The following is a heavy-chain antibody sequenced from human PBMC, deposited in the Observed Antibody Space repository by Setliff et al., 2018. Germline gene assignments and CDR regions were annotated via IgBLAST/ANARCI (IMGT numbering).Heavy chain of an antibody. Sequence: LRLSCAASGFTFSSYWMSWVRQAPGKGLEWVGRIKSKTDGGTTDYAAPVKGRFTISRDDSKNTLYLQMNSLKTEDTAVYYCTTAPLAAASTCWGQGTLVTVSS. CDR1: GFTFSSYW. CDR3: TTAPLAAASTC. V-gene: IGHV3-15*01. CDR2: IKSKTDGGTT. J-gene: IGHJ4*02. D-gene: IGHD6-13*01.